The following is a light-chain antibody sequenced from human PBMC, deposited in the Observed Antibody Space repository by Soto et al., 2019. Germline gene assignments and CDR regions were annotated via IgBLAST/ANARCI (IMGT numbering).Light chain of an antibody. CDR2: LGS. J-gene: IGKJ1*01. Sequence: DIVMTQSPLSLPVTPGEPASISCRSSQSLLHSNGYNYLDWYLQKPGQSPQLLICLGSNRASGVXDTXRGSGQGTDFTLKINRVEAEDVGLSYGKHALQTPWTFGQGNKVDIK. CDR1: QSLLHSNGYNY. V-gene: IGKV2-28*01. CDR3: KHALQTPWT.